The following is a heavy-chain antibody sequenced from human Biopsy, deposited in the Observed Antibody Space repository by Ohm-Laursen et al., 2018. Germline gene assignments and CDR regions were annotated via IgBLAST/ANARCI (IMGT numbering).Heavy chain of an antibody. CDR3: ARIVDASMMTSLWFDP. CDR2: IYYSGYT. CDR1: GGSMRSYY. D-gene: IGHD5-18*01. J-gene: IGHJ5*02. V-gene: IGHV4-59*08. Sequence: SETLSLTCTVSGGSMRSYYWSWLRQPPGKGLEWIGYIYYSGYTNYNPSLKSRVTLSVDMPKNQFSLRLRSMTAADTAVYYCARIVDASMMTSLWFDPWGQGTLVIVSS.